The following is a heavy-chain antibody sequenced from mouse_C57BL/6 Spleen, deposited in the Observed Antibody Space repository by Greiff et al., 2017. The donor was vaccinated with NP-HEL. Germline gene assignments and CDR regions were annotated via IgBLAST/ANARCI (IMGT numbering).Heavy chain of an antibody. V-gene: IGHV1-42*01. Sequence: EVKLQESGPELVKPGASVKISCKASGYSFTGYYMNWVKQSPEKSLEWIGEINPSTGGTTYNQKFKAKATLTVDKSSSTAYMQLKSLTSEDSAVYYCAKGNWDDAMDYWGQGTSVTVSS. CDR1: GYSFTGYY. J-gene: IGHJ4*01. D-gene: IGHD4-1*01. CDR3: AKGNWDDAMDY. CDR2: INPSTGGT.